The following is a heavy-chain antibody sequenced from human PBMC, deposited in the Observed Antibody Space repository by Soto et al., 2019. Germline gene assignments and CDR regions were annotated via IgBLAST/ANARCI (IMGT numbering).Heavy chain of an antibody. D-gene: IGHD5-12*01. CDR2: IYWNDDN. CDR3: AHGSGWLSDY. J-gene: IGHJ4*02. CDR1: GFSLSSFAVG. Sequence: QITLKESGPPLLKPTQTLTLTCTFSGFSLSSFAVGVNWIRQPPGKAPEWLALIYWNDDNHYSPSLRNRLTVTTDTSNNQVVLTMTNVDPVDTATYYCAHGSGWLSDYWGQGTVVTVSS. V-gene: IGHV2-5*01.